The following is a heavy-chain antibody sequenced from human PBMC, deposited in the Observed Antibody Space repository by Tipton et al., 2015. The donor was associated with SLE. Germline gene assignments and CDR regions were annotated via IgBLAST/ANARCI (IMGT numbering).Heavy chain of an antibody. D-gene: IGHD6-19*01. CDR2: IQYDGSDK. CDR3: AKTGTSGYTSAWSHFDY. CDR1: GFTFSSYG. V-gene: IGHV3-30*02. J-gene: IGHJ4*02. Sequence: SLRLSCAASGFTFSSYGMHWVRQAPGKGLEWVTFIQYDGSDKYYADSVKGRLTISRGSSNNTLFLQMNSLRPEDTAVYYCAKTGTSGYTSAWSHFDYWGQGTLVTVSS.